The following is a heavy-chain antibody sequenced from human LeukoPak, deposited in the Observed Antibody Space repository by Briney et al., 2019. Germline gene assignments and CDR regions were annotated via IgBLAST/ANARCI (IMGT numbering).Heavy chain of an antibody. CDR2: TYYSGST. CDR1: GGSISSYY. D-gene: IGHD6-19*01. V-gene: IGHV4-59*06. CDR3: AVRRGQWLAFDY. J-gene: IGHJ4*02. Sequence: SETLSLTCTVSGGSISSYYWSWIRQHPGKGLEWIGYTYYSGSTYYNPSLKSRVTISVDTSKNQFSLKLSSVTAADTAVYYCAVRRGQWLAFDYWGQGTLVTVSS.